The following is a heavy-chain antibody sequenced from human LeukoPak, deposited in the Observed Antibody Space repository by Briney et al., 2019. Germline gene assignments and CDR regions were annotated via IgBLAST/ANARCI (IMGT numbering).Heavy chain of an antibody. V-gene: IGHV4-34*01. CDR2: INHSGST. CDR1: GGSISSYY. Sequence: SETLSLTRTVSGGSISSYYWSWIRQPPGKGLEWIGEINHSGSTNYNPSLKSRVTISVDTSKNQFSLKLSSVTAADTAVYYCARSLQNFDYWGQGTLVTVSS. J-gene: IGHJ4*02. CDR3: ARSLQNFDY. D-gene: IGHD4-11*01.